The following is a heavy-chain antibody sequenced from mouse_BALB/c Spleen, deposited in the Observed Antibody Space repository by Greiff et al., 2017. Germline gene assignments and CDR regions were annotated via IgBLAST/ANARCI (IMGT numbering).Heavy chain of an antibody. CDR3: ARGIYYGTAWFAY. CDR2: IYPGDGST. V-gene: IGHV1S33*01. CDR1: GYTFTSYD. Sequence: SGPELVKPGALVKISCKASGYTFTSYDINWVKQRPGQGLEWIGWIYPGDGSTKYNEKFKGKATLTADKSSSTAYMQLSSLTSENSAVYFCARGIYYGTAWFAYWGQGTLVTVSA. D-gene: IGHD1-1*01. J-gene: IGHJ3*01.